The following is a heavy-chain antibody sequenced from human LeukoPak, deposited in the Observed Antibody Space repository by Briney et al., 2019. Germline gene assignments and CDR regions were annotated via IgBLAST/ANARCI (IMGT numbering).Heavy chain of an antibody. CDR3: ARGLRPSLYDFWSGYYWAGYYFDY. CDR2: IYYSGST. CDR1: GGSISSYY. Sequence: SETLSLTCTVSGGSISSYYWSWIRQPPGKGLEWIGYIYYSGSTNYNPSLKSRVTISVDTSKNQFSLKLSSVTAADTAVYYCARGLRPSLYDFWSGYYWAGYYFDYWGHGTLVTVSS. V-gene: IGHV4-59*12. D-gene: IGHD3-3*01. J-gene: IGHJ4*01.